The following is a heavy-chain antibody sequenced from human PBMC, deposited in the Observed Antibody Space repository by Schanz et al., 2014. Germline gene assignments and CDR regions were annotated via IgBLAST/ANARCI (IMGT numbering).Heavy chain of an antibody. CDR1: GFIFSSYG. J-gene: IGHJ4*02. CDR3: ARAHGNNWYGKGLDF. V-gene: IGHV3-33*01. D-gene: IGHD1-1*01. Sequence: VQLVESGGGVVQPGRSLRLSCAASGFIFSSYGLHWVRQAPGKGLEWVAFIWYDGSNKYYADSVKGRFTISRDNSKNTLYLQMNSLRADDTAVYFCARAHGNNWYGKGLDFWGQGTLVTVSS. CDR2: IWYDGSNK.